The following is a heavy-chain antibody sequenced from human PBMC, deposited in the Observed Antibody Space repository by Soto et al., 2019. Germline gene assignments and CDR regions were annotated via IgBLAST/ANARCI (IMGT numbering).Heavy chain of an antibody. J-gene: IGHJ4*02. CDR2: TYYRSKWYN. V-gene: IGHV6-1*01. CDR3: ARDVYYYGSGSYYFDY. Sequence: SQTLSLTCAISGDSVSSNSAAWNWIRQSPSRGLEWLGRTYYRSKWYNDYAVSVKSRITINPDTSKNQFPLQLNSVTPEDTAVYYCARDVYYYGSGSYYFDYWGQGTLVTVSS. D-gene: IGHD3-10*01. CDR1: GDSVSSNSAA.